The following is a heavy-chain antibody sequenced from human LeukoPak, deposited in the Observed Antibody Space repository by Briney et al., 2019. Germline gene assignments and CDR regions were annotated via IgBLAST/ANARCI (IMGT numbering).Heavy chain of an antibody. J-gene: IGHJ5*02. CDR2: VNPNSGGT. Sequence: GASVKVSCKASGYTFTGYYMHWVRQAPGQGLEWMGRVNPNSGGTNYAQKFQGRVTMTRDTSISTAYMELSRLRSDDTAVYYGARLRGGQWPNRFDPWGQGTLVTVSS. D-gene: IGHD6-19*01. CDR3: ARLRGGQWPNRFDP. CDR1: GYTFTGYY. V-gene: IGHV1-2*06.